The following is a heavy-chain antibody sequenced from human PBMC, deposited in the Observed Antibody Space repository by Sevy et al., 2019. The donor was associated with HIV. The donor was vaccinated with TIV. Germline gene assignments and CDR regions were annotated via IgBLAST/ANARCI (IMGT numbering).Heavy chain of an antibody. CDR2: IYYTGRT. CDR1: GDSISSVNYF. D-gene: IGHD4-4*01. V-gene: IGHV4-31*03. CDR3: ASEVDVPTDSDAFDI. J-gene: IGHJ3*02. Sequence: SETLSLTCTVSGDSISSVNYFWSWIRQHPGKGLEWVGYIYYTGRTFYNPSLESRVKISRDTSRNQFSLNLSSVTAADTAVYYCASEVDVPTDSDAFDIWGQGTMVTVSS.